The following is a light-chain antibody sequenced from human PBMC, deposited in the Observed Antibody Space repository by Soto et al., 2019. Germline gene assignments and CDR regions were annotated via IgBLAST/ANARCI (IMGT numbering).Light chain of an antibody. Sequence: QSALTQPPSASGSPGQSVTISCIGTSSDVGGYDYVSWYQQHPGKAPKLIIYEVSKWPSGVPDRFSGSKSGNTASLTVSGLQAEDEADYYCTSYAGSNNFCVFGTGTKLTV. J-gene: IGLJ1*01. CDR1: SSDVGGYDY. CDR2: EVS. V-gene: IGLV2-8*01. CDR3: TSYAGSNNFCV.